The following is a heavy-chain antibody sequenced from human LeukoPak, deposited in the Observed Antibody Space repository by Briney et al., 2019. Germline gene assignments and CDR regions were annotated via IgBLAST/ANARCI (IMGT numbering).Heavy chain of an antibody. V-gene: IGHV1-69*05. D-gene: IGHD1-26*01. CDR1: GGTFSSYA. CDR3: ARGSGSFGGEGNDAFDI. Sequence: SVKVSCKASGGTFSSYAISWVRQAPGQGLEWMGGIIPIFGTANYAQKFQGRVTITTDESTSTAYMELSSLRSEDTAVYYCARGSGSFGGEGNDAFDIWGQGTMVTVSS. CDR2: IIPIFGTA. J-gene: IGHJ3*02.